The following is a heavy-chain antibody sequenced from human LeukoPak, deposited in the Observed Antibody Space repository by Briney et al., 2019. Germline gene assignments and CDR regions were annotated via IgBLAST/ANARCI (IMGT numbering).Heavy chain of an antibody. D-gene: IGHD1-26*01. V-gene: IGHV1-8*03. Sequence: GASVKVSCKASGYTFTSYDINWVRQATGQGLEWMGWMNPNSGNTGYAQKFQGRVTITRNTSISTAYMELSSLRSEDTAVYYCARGPSWGLAHAFDIWGQGTMVTVSS. CDR3: ARGPSWGLAHAFDI. CDR2: MNPNSGNT. CDR1: GYTFTSYD. J-gene: IGHJ3*02.